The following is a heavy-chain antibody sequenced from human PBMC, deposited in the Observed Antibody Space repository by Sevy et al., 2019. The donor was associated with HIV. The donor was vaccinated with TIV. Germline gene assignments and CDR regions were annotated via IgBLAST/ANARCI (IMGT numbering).Heavy chain of an antibody. V-gene: IGHV3-33*01. CDR2: IWFDGSNT. CDR3: ARDLEFYDYGDYGPAFMPDY. Sequence: GGSLRLSCAASGFTFSTYGMQWVRQAPGKGLEWVALIWFDGSNTYYVDSVKGRFTISRDIAKNTLHLQMNSLRAEDTAVYYCARDLEFYDYGDYGPAFMPDYWGQGTLVTVSS. J-gene: IGHJ4*02. CDR1: GFTFSTYG. D-gene: IGHD4-17*01.